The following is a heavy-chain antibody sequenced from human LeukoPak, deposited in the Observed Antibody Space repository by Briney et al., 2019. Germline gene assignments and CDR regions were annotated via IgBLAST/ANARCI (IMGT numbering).Heavy chain of an antibody. CDR2: IRSKANSYAT. CDR1: GFTFSGST. D-gene: IGHD6-19*01. Sequence: PGGSLRLSCAASGFTFSGSTIHWARQASGKGLEWIGRIRSKANSYATAYAASVKGRFTISRDDAKNTAYLQMDSLKTEDTAVYYCTSPQADSGATYFRHWGQGTLVTVSS. J-gene: IGHJ1*01. V-gene: IGHV3-73*01. CDR3: TSPQADSGATYFRH.